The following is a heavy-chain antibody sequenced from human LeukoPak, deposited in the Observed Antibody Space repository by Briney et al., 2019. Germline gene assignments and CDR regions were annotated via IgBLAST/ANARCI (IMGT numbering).Heavy chain of an antibody. CDR2: ISSSSSYI. D-gene: IGHD3-10*01. CDR1: GFTFSSYS. J-gene: IGHJ5*02. CDR3: ARDRAGRFDP. Sequence: GGSLRLSCAASGFTFSSYSMNWVRQAPGKGLEWVSSISSSSSYIYYADSVKGRFTISRDNAKNSLYLQMNSLRAEDTAVYYCARDRAGRFDPWAREPWSPSPQ. V-gene: IGHV3-21*01.